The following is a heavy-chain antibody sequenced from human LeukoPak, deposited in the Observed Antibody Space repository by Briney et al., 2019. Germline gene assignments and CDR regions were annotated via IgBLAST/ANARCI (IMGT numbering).Heavy chain of an antibody. Sequence: SETLSLTCTVSGGSLSSYYWSWIRQPPGKGLEWIGYIYYSGSTNYNPSLKSRVTISVDTSKNQFSLKLSSVTAADTAVYYCARGRQWLGSPYFDYWGQGTLVTVSS. D-gene: IGHD6-19*01. CDR3: ARGRQWLGSPYFDY. V-gene: IGHV4-59*01. J-gene: IGHJ4*02. CDR1: GGSLSSYY. CDR2: IYYSGST.